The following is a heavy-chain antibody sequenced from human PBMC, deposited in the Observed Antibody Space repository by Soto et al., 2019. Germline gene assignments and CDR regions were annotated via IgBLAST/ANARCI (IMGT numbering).Heavy chain of an antibody. J-gene: IGHJ3*02. V-gene: IGHV1-3*01. D-gene: IGHD1-26*01. CDR1: EFTFTLYS. CDR3: ARYSVNYQDSFDI. Sequence: QVQLVQSGAEMKEPGASVKVSCRASEFTFTLYSMHWVRQAPGQRLEWMGWINGGSVKTKYSQKFQGRVTIARDTSASTAYMEVSSLRSEDTAVYYCARYSVNYQDSFDIWGQGTMVTVSS. CDR2: INGGSVKT.